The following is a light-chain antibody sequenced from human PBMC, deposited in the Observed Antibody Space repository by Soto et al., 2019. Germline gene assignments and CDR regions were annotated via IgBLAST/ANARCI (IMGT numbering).Light chain of an antibody. CDR2: GAS. CDR3: QQYGTSPIT. J-gene: IGKJ5*01. V-gene: IGKV3-20*01. Sequence: ENVLTQSPGTLSLSPGERATLSCRASQTVSSYLTWYQQRPGQAPRLLISGASRRATGIPDRFSGSGSGTDFTLTISRLEPEDSALYYCQQYGTSPITFGQGTRLEIK. CDR1: QTVSSY.